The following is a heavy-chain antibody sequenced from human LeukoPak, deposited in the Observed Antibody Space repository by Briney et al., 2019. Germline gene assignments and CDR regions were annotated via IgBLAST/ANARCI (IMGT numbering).Heavy chain of an antibody. CDR2: ISRSGGSS. D-gene: IGHD2-15*01. Sequence: GGALRLSCAASGFTFSSYAMSWVRQAPGEGLEWVSTISRSGGSSYYADSVKGRFTISRDNSKNTLYLHMNSLRADDTAVYYCAKDEVGTSWGQGTLVTVSS. V-gene: IGHV3-23*01. J-gene: IGHJ5*02. CDR1: GFTFSSYA. CDR3: AKDEVGTS.